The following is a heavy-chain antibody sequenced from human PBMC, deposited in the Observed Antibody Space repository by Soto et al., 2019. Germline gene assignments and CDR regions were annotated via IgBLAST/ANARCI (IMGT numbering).Heavy chain of an antibody. D-gene: IGHD3-9*01. J-gene: IGHJ5*02. V-gene: IGHV4-31*08. CDR2: IYYSGNT. Sequence: SVSGGSSRNVGYCWSFIKQHPGKGLEWIGYIYYSGNTYYNPSLKSRVTISVDTSKNHLSLKLSAVTAADTAFFFFSKPGGAYYIILRGPFSWCRETLV. CDR1: GGSSRNVGYC. CDR3: SKPGGAYYIILRGPFS.